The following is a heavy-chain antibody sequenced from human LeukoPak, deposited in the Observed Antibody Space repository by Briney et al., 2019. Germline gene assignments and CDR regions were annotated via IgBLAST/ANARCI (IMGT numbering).Heavy chain of an antibody. CDR1: GYTFTDYY. V-gene: IGHV1-2*02. CDR3: ARDVLFDY. CDR2: INPNSGGT. J-gene: IGHJ4*02. Sequence: ASVQVSFKASGYTFTDYYMHWVRQAPGQGLEWMGWINPNSGGTKYAQKFQGRVTMTRDTSISAAYMELSSLRSDDTAVYYCARDVLFDYWGQGTLVTVSS. D-gene: IGHD4/OR15-4a*01.